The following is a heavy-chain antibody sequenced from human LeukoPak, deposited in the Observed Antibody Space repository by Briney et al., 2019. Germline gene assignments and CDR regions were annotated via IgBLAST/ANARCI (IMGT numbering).Heavy chain of an antibody. J-gene: IGHJ4*02. CDR3: ARDHAGSYYDVWSGYYNDDGGADY. CDR2: ISGHNGNT. Sequence: GASVKVSCKASGHIFSNYGISWVRQAPGQGLEWMGWISGHNGNTNYAQKVQDRVTMTTDTSTNTAYMELKTLRSDDTAVYFCARDHAGSYYDVWSGYYNDDGGADYWGQGTLVTVSS. V-gene: IGHV1-18*01. CDR1: GHIFSNYG. D-gene: IGHD3-3*01.